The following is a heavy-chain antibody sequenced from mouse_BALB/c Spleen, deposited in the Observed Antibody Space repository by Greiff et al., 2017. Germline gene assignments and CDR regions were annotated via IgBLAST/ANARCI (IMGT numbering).Heavy chain of an antibody. J-gene: IGHJ1*01. V-gene: IGHV10-1*02. D-gene: IGHD1-1*01. Sequence: EAGGGLVQPKGSLKLSCAASGFTFNTYAMNWVRQAPGKGLEWVARIRSKSNNYATYYADSVKDRFTISRDDSQSMLYLQMNNLKTEDTAMYYCVRPYYYGPYWYFDVWGAGTTVTVSS. CDR2: IRSKSNNYAT. CDR3: VRPYYYGPYWYFDV. CDR1: GFTFNTYA.